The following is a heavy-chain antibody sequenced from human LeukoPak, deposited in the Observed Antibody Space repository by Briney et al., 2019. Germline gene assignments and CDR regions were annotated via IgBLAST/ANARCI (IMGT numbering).Heavy chain of an antibody. CDR3: ASPTRDYSNYNFAY. CDR2: IYHSGST. Sequence: SETLSLTCAVSGYSISSGYYWGWIRQPPGKGLEWIGSIYHSGSTYYNPSLRSRVTISVDTSKNQFSLKLSSVTAADTAVYYCASPTRDYSNYNFAYWGQGTLVTVSS. D-gene: IGHD4-11*01. V-gene: IGHV4-38-2*01. CDR1: GYSISSGYY. J-gene: IGHJ4*02.